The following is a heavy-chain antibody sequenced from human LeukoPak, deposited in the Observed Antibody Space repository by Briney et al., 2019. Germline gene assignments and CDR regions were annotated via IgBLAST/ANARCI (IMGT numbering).Heavy chain of an antibody. CDR3: ARVEAEYYDFWSGYPGNWFDP. CDR1: GFPVSSNY. J-gene: IGHJ5*02. Sequence: GSLRLSCAASGFPVSSNYMSWVRQPPGKGLEGIGEIDHSGSTNYNPSLKSRVTISVDTSKNQFSLKLSSVTAADTAVYYCARVEAEYYDFWSGYPGNWFDPWGQGTLVTVSS. D-gene: IGHD3-3*01. CDR2: IDHSGST. V-gene: IGHV4-34*01.